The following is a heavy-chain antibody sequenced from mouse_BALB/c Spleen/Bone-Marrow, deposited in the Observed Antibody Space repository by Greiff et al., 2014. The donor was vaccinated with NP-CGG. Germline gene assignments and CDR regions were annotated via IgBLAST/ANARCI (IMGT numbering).Heavy chain of an antibody. CDR1: GFNIKDTY. CDR2: IDPSNGNT. V-gene: IGHV14-3*02. D-gene: IGHD4-1*01. CDR3: ARWEYYYMDY. J-gene: IGHJ4*01. Sequence: EVQLQQSGAELVKPGASVKLSCTASGFNIKDTYMHWVKQRPEQGLEWIGRIDPSNGNTKYDPKFQGKATITADTSSTTGILQLSRLTSEDTDVYYCARWEYYYMDYWGQGTSVTVSS.